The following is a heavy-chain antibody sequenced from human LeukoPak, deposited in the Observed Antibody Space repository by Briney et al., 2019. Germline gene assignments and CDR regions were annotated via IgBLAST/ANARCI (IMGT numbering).Heavy chain of an antibody. D-gene: IGHD6-25*01. CDR3: ARDWNSPGYSSGWYYGMDV. Sequence: GRSLRLSCAASGFTFSSYGMHWVRQAPGKGLERVAVIWYDGSNKYYADSVKGRSTISRDNSKNTLYLQMNSLRAEDTAVYYCARDWNSPGYSSGWYYGMDVWGQGTTVTVSS. J-gene: IGHJ6*02. CDR1: GFTFSSYG. CDR2: IWYDGSNK. V-gene: IGHV3-33*01.